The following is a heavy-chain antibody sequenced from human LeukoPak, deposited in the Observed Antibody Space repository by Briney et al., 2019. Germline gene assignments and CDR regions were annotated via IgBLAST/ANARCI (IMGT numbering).Heavy chain of an antibody. CDR3: ARDYDILTGYLDY. Sequence: ASVKVSCKASGYTYTGYYMHWVRQAPGQRLEWMGWINPNGADTNYAQKFQGRVTMTRDTSISTVYMELSSLRSEDTAVYYCARDYDILTGYLDYWGQGTLVTVSS. J-gene: IGHJ4*02. V-gene: IGHV1-2*02. CDR1: GYTYTGYY. CDR2: INPNGADT. D-gene: IGHD3-9*01.